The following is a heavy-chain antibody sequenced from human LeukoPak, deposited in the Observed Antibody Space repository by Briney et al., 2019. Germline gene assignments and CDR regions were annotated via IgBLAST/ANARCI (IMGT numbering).Heavy chain of an antibody. CDR1: GFTFSSYW. CDR3: AKDLGSWYAPNWFDP. Sequence: GGSLRLSCAASGFTFSSYWMHWVRQAPGKGLVWVSRINSDGSSTSYADSVKGRFTISRDNSKNTLYLQMNSLRAEDTAVYYCAKDLGSWYAPNWFDPWGQGTLVTVSS. J-gene: IGHJ5*02. V-gene: IGHV3-74*01. D-gene: IGHD6-13*01. CDR2: INSDGSST.